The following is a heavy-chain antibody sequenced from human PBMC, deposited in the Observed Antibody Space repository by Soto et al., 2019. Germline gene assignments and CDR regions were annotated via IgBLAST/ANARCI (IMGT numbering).Heavy chain of an antibody. V-gene: IGHV3-48*01. CDR2: ITSSGSAI. J-gene: IGHJ4*02. Sequence: EVQLVESGGGLVQPGGSLRLSCAASGFTFSLYSMNWVRQAPGKGLEWVSYITSSGSAIYYADTVKGRFTISRDNAKNPLYLQMSSLRAEDTAVYYCTRGYTGDAQAGLDSWGQGTLVTVSA. CDR1: GFTFSLYS. CDR3: TRGYTGDAQAGLDS. D-gene: IGHD3-16*02.